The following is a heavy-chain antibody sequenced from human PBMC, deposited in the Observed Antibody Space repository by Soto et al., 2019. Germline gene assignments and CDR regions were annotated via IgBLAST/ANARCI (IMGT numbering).Heavy chain of an antibody. D-gene: IGHD4-17*01. CDR1: GLALSNYA. Sequence: GGSLRLSCAASGLALSNYAVTWVRQAPGKGLEWVSSISGSGGITYYADSVKGRFTISRDNSKNTVYVQMNSLRVEDTAVYHCANFSNGDYIGAFDYFCQGTLVTVS. CDR2: ISGSGGIT. CDR3: ANFSNGDYIGAFDY. V-gene: IGHV3-23*01. J-gene: IGHJ4*02.